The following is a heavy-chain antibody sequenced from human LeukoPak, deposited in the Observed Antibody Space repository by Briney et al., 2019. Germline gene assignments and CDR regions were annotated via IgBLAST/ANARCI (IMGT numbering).Heavy chain of an antibody. V-gene: IGHV3-48*04. CDR2: ISSSSSTI. CDR3: ARDLSVVAATGRVFDY. CDR1: GFTFSSYS. J-gene: IGHJ4*02. Sequence: GSLRLSCAASGFTFSSYSMNWVRQAPGKGLEWVSYISSSSSTIYYADSVKGRFTISRDNAKNSIYQQMNSLRAEDTAVYYCARDLSVVAATGRVFDYWGQGTLVTVSS. D-gene: IGHD2-15*01.